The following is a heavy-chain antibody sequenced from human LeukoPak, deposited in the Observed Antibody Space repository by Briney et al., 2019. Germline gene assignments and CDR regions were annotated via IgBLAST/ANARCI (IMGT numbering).Heavy chain of an antibody. CDR1: GSTFSSYG. CDR2: IWYDGSNK. V-gene: IGHV3-33*01. J-gene: IGHJ4*02. Sequence: PGGSLRLSCAASGSTFSSYGMHWVRQAPGKGLEWVAVIWYDGSNKYYADSVKGRFTISRDNSKNTLYLQMNSLRAEDTAVYYCARDPDLPYGGYDYWGQGTLVTVSS. D-gene: IGHD5-12*01. CDR3: ARDPDLPYGGYDY.